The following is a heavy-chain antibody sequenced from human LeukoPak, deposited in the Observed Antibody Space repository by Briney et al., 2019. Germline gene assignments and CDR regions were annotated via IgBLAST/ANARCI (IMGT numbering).Heavy chain of an antibody. CDR1: GGTFSSYA. D-gene: IGHD6-19*01. V-gene: IGHV1-69*15. J-gene: IGHJ3*02. CDR2: IIPIFGTA. Sequence: SVKVSCKASGGTFSSYAISWVRQAPGQGIEWMGRIIPIFGTANYAQKFQGRVTITADESTSTAYMELSSLRSEDTAVYYCARDQGAVAGTGAFDIWGQGTMVTVSS. CDR3: ARDQGAVAGTGAFDI.